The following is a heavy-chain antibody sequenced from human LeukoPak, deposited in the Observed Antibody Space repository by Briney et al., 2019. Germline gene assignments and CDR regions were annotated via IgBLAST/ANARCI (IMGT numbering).Heavy chain of an antibody. CDR2: TSSSGTTI. CDR1: GFSFSNYE. CDR3: ARDLGGWYFDL. D-gene: IGHD7-27*01. J-gene: IGHJ2*01. V-gene: IGHV3-48*03. Sequence: PGGSLRLSCAASGFSFSNYEMNWVRQAPGKGLEWVSHTSSSGTTIDYGDSVRGRVTISRDNAKNSLYLQINSLRADDTAFYYCARDLGGWYFDLWGRGTLVIVSS.